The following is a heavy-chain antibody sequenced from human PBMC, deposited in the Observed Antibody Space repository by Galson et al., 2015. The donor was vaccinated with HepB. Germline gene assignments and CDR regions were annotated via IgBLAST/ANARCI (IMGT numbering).Heavy chain of an antibody. CDR2: INQDGSEK. D-gene: IGHD3-3*01. J-gene: IGHJ2*01. V-gene: IGHV3-7*01. CDR1: RFPFSSYW. Sequence: SLRLSCAASRFPFSSYWINWVRPAPGKGLEWVANINQDGSEKYYMDSVKGRFTISRDNAKNSLYLQMNSLRAEDTAVYYCARDYDPGARPLWYFDLWGRGTLGTVSP. CDR3: ARDYDPGARPLWYFDL.